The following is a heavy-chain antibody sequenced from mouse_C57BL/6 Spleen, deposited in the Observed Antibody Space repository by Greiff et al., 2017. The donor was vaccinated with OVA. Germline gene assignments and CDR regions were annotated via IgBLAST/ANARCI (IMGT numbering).Heavy chain of an antibody. J-gene: IGHJ4*01. Sequence: VKLVESGPELVKPGASVKLSCKASGYTFTSYDINWVKQRPGQGLEWIGWIYPRDGSTKYNEKFKGKATLTVDTSSSTAYMELHSLTSEDSAVYFCARSDYGSSDYYAMDYWGQGTSVTVSS. CDR1: GYTFTSYD. D-gene: IGHD1-1*01. CDR3: ARSDYGSSDYYAMDY. CDR2: IYPRDGST. V-gene: IGHV1-85*01.